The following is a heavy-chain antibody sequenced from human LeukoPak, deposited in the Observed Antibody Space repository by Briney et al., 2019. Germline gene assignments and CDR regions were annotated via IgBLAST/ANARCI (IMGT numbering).Heavy chain of an antibody. CDR2: INPDGGNT. CDR3: ARGGGYYGSGSYYNPAYYYYYMDV. J-gene: IGHJ6*03. V-gene: IGHV1-46*01. D-gene: IGHD3-10*01. CDR1: GYTFTNSY. Sequence: ASVKVSCKASGYTFTNSYIHWVRQAPGQVLERMGLINPDGGNTNYAQNFQGRVTLTRDTSTSTVYMELSSLRSEDTAVYYCARGGGYYGSGSYYNPAYYYYYMDVWGKGTTVTISS.